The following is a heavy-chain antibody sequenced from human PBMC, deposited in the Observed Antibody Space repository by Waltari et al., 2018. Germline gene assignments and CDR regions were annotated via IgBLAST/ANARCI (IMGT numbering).Heavy chain of an antibody. CDR3: ARENGDYEYYFDY. D-gene: IGHD4-17*01. CDR1: GYTFTGYY. Sequence: QVQLVQSGAEVKKPGASVKVSCKASGYTFTGYYMHWVRQAPGQGLEWMGWINPNSGGTNYAHKLQGRVTMTRDTSISTAYMELSRLRSDDTAVYYCARENGDYEYYFDYWGQGTLVTVSS. V-gene: IGHV1-2*07. J-gene: IGHJ4*02. CDR2: INPNSGGT.